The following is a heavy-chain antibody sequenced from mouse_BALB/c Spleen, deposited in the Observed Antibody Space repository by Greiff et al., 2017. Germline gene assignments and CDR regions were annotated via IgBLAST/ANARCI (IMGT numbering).Heavy chain of an antibody. Sequence: EVKLVESGGGLVKPGGSLKLSCAASGFTFSSYAMSWVRQTPEKRLEWVASISSGGSTYYPDSVKGRFTISRDNARNILYLQMSSLRSEDTAMYYCARGDTTATWYFDVWGAGTTVTVSS. J-gene: IGHJ1*01. V-gene: IGHV5-6-5*01. CDR3: ARGDTTATWYFDV. CDR2: ISSGGST. CDR1: GFTFSSYA. D-gene: IGHD1-2*01.